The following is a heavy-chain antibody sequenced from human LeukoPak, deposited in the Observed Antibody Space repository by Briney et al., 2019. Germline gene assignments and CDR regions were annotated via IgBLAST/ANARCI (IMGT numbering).Heavy chain of an antibody. Sequence: SETLSLTCTASGGSISSYYWSWIRQPAGKGLEWIGRIYTSGSTNYNPSLKSRVTISVDKSKNQFSLKLSSVTAADTAVYYCAREAFAVTPFDYWGQGTLVTVSS. CDR2: IYTSGST. V-gene: IGHV4-4*07. D-gene: IGHD4-17*01. J-gene: IGHJ4*02. CDR3: AREAFAVTPFDY. CDR1: GGSISSYY.